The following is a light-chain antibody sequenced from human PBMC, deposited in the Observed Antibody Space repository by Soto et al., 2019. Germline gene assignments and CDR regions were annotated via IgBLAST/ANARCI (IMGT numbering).Light chain of an antibody. CDR3: SSYTSSTTLV. V-gene: IGLV2-14*01. Sequence: QSALTQPASVSGSPGQSITISCTGTSSDVGGYNYVSWYQQHPGKAPQLMIYEVNTRPSGVSNRFSGSKSGNTASLTISGLQGEDEADYYCSSYTSSTTLVFGGGTKLNVL. J-gene: IGLJ2*01. CDR1: SSDVGGYNY. CDR2: EVN.